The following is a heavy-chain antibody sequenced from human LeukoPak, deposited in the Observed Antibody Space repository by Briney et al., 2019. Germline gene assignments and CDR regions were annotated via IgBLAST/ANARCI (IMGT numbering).Heavy chain of an antibody. Sequence: GGSLRLSCAASGFTVSSNYMSWVRQAPGKGLEGVSVIYSGGSTYYADSVMGRFTISRDNSKNTLYPQMNNLRAEDTAVYYCARELRGSGWYVDYWGQGTLVTVSS. CDR2: IYSGGST. V-gene: IGHV3-53*01. CDR1: GFTVSSNY. J-gene: IGHJ4*02. CDR3: ARELRGSGWYVDY. D-gene: IGHD6-19*01.